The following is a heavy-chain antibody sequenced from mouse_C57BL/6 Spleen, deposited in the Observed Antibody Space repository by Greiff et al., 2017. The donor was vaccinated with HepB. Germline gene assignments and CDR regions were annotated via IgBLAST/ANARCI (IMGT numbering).Heavy chain of an antibody. CDR1: GYTFTDYY. CDR2: INPNNGGT. D-gene: IGHD1-1*01. Sequence: EVQLQQSGPELVKPGASVKISCKASGYTFTDYYMNWVKQSHGKSLEWIGDINPNNGGTSYNQKFKGKATLTVDKSSSTAYMELRSLTSEDSAVYYCAREVDYYGSRGAMDYWGQGTSVTVSS. V-gene: IGHV1-26*01. J-gene: IGHJ4*01. CDR3: AREVDYYGSRGAMDY.